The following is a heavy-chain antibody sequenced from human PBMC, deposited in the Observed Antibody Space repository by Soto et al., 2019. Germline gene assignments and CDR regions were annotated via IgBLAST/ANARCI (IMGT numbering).Heavy chain of an antibody. CDR1: GFTFSSYS. CDR3: AGYCSGTSCSPYNWFDP. CDR2: ISSSSSYI. Sequence: LSLSCAASGFTFSSYSMNWVRQAPGKGLEWVSSISSSSSYIYYADSVKGRFTISRDNAKNSLYLQMNSLRAEDTAVYYCAGYCSGTSCSPYNWFDPWGQGTLVTVSS. D-gene: IGHD2-2*01. J-gene: IGHJ5*02. V-gene: IGHV3-21*01.